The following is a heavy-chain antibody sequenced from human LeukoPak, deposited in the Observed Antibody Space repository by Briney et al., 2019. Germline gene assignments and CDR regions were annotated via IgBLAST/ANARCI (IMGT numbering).Heavy chain of an antibody. D-gene: IGHD2-15*01. CDR1: GYTFTGYY. V-gene: IGHV1-2*02. J-gene: IGHJ4*02. CDR2: INPNSGGT. Sequence: GASVKVSCKASGYTFTGYYMHWVRQAPGQGLEWMGWINPNSGGTNYAQKFQGRATMTRDTSISTAYMELSRLRSDDTAVYYCARDPPTSYCSGGSCHALNQRDDYWGQGTLVTVSS. CDR3: ARDPPTSYCSGGSCHALNQRDDY.